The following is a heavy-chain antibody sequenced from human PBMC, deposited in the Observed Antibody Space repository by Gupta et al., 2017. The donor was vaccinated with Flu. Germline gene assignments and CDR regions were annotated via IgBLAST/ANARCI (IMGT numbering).Heavy chain of an antibody. CDR1: GFTFSSYG. CDR2: ISYDGSNK. D-gene: IGHD2-15*01. V-gene: IGHV3-30*18. J-gene: IGHJ6*02. CDR3: AKDLIVVVVAATPRYYGMDV. Sequence: QVQLVESGGGVVQPGRSLRLSCAASGFTFSSYGMHWVRQAPGKGLEWVAVISYDGSNKYYADSVKGRFTISRDNSKNTLYLQMNSLRAEDTAVYYCAKDLIVVVVAATPRYYGMDVWGQGTTVTVSS.